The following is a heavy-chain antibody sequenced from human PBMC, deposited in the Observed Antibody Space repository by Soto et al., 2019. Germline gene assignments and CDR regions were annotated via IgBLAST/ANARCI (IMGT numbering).Heavy chain of an antibody. Sequence: QVQLVESGGGVVQPGRSLRLSCAASGFTFSSYGMHWVRQAPGKGLEWVAVISYDGRNKYYPNSVKGRFTMSRDNSKNTLYLQMNSLRAEDTAVYYCANHYSLGPSWYFDLWGRGTLVTVSS. D-gene: IGHD3-10*01. CDR2: ISYDGRNK. CDR3: ANHYSLGPSWYFDL. CDR1: GFTFSSYG. J-gene: IGHJ2*01. V-gene: IGHV3-30*18.